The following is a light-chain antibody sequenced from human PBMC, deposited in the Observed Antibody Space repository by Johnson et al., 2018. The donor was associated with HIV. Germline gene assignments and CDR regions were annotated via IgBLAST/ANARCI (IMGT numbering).Light chain of an antibody. J-gene: IGLJ1*01. CDR3: ATWDSSLSAYV. Sequence: QSVLTQPPSVSAAPGQKVTISCSGSNSNIGNNYVSWYQQLPGTAPKLLIYDNNKRPSGIPDRFSASKSGSSATMGITGLQTGDEADYYCATWDSSLSAYVFGPGTKVTIL. V-gene: IGLV1-51*01. CDR2: DNN. CDR1: NSNIGNNY.